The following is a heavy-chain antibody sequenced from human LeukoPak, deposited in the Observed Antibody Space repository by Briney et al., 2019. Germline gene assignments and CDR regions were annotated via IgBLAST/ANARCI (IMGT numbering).Heavy chain of an antibody. CDR1: GFTFSSYG. V-gene: IGHV3-30*18. CDR3: AKDLQDYYGSGSYGGGFDY. CDR2: ISYDGSNK. Sequence: QPGGSLRLSCVASGFTFSSYGMHWVRQAPGKGLEWVAVISYDGSNKYYADPVKGRFTISRDNSKNTLYLQMNSLRAEDTAVYYCAKDLQDYYGSGSYGGGFDYWGQGTLVTVSS. J-gene: IGHJ4*02. D-gene: IGHD3-10*01.